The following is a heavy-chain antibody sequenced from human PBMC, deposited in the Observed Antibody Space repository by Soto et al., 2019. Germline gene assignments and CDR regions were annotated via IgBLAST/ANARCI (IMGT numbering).Heavy chain of an antibody. D-gene: IGHD3-22*01. CDR3: ARDGDYYDSSGYYDGGFDY. Sequence: QVQLVQSGAEVKKPGASVKVSCKASGYTFTSYAMHWVRQAPGQRLEWMGWINAGNGNTKYSQKFQGRVTITRDTAASTAYMELSSLRSEDTAVYYCARDGDYYDSSGYYDGGFDYWGQGTLVTVSS. CDR1: GYTFTSYA. CDR2: INAGNGNT. V-gene: IGHV1-3*01. J-gene: IGHJ4*02.